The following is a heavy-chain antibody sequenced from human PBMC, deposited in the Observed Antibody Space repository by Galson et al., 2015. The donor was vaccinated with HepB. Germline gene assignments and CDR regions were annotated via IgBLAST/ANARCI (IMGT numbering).Heavy chain of an antibody. Sequence: SLRLSCAASGFTFSSYGMHWVRQAPGKGLEWVAVISYDGSNKYYADSVKGRFTISRDNSKNTLYLQMNSLRAEDTAVYYCAKARGGYDSLDYWGQGTLVTVSS. V-gene: IGHV3-30*18. CDR2: ISYDGSNK. D-gene: IGHD3-3*01. CDR3: AKARGGYDSLDY. J-gene: IGHJ4*02. CDR1: GFTFSSYG.